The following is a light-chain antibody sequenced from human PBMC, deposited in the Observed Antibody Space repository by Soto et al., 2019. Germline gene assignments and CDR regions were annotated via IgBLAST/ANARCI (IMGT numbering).Light chain of an antibody. V-gene: IGKV3-20*01. CDR3: QQYGSSPT. CDR1: QSVTSNY. J-gene: IGKJ1*01. Sequence: EIGLTQSPGTLSLSPGERAILSCRASQSVTSNYLAWYQQKPGQAPSLVIYGASSRATGIPDRFSGSGSGTDFTLTISKLEPEDFAVYHCQQYGSSPTFGQGTKVEIK. CDR2: GAS.